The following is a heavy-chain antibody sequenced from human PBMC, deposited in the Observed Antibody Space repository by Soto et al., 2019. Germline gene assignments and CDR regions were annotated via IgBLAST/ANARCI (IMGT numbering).Heavy chain of an antibody. V-gene: IGHV1-69*12. D-gene: IGHD3-22*01. CDR2: IIPIFGTA. J-gene: IGHJ5*02. CDR3: ARGSDYDSSGYYYSWFDP. Sequence: QVQLVQSGAEVKKPGSSVKVSCTASGGTFSSYAISWVRQAPGQGLEWMGGIIPIFGTANYAQKFQGRVTITADESTSTAYMELSSLRSEDTAVYYCARGSDYDSSGYYYSWFDPWGQGTLVTVSS. CDR1: GGTFSSYA.